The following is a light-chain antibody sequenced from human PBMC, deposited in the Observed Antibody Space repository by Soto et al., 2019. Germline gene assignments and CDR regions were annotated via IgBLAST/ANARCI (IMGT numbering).Light chain of an antibody. V-gene: IGKV3-20*01. CDR1: QSVSSDF. CDR2: AAS. CDR3: QQYGSSSPGT. J-gene: IGKJ1*01. Sequence: EIVLTQSPGTLSLSPGERATLSCRASQSVSSDFLAWYRQKPGQAPRLLIYAASSRDTGIPDRFSGSGSGTDFTLTIIKLEPEDFALYYCQQYGSSSPGTFGQGTRVEIK.